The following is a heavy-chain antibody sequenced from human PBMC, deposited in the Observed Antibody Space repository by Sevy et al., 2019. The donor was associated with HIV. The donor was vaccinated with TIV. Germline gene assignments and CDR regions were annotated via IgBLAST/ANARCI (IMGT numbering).Heavy chain of an antibody. CDR3: AKNLYCTGGVCSGY. CDR2: MKQDGSEK. D-gene: IGHD2-8*02. V-gene: IGHV3-7*03. CDR1: GFTFSAYW. J-gene: IGHJ4*02. Sequence: GGSLRLSCAASGFTFSAYWMSWVRQAPGKGLEWVATMKQDGSEKYYVDSVKGRLTISRDNAKNSLYLQMNSLRAEDTAVYYCAKNLYCTGGVCSGYWGQGTLVTVSS.